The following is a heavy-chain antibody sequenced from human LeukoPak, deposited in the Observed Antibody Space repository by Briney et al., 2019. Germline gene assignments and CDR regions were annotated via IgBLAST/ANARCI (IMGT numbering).Heavy chain of an antibody. J-gene: IGHJ4*02. CDR3: AKFRADSSGWPFDY. V-gene: IGHV3-33*06. Sequence: PGGSLRLSCAASGFTFSSYGMHWVRQAPGKGLEWVAVIWYDGSNKYYADSVKGRFTISRDNSKNTLYLQMNSLRAEDTALYYCAKFRADSSGWPFDYWGQGTLVTVSS. CDR1: GFTFSSYG. CDR2: IWYDGSNK. D-gene: IGHD6-19*01.